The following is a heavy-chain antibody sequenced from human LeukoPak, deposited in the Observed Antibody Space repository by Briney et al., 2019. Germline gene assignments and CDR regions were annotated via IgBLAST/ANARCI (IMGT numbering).Heavy chain of an antibody. D-gene: IGHD3-10*01. CDR1: GGXIRSSSYY. Sequence: SETLSLTCTVSGGXIRSSSYYWGWIRQPPGKGLEWLGYIYYSGNTDYNPSLKSRVTISVDTSKRQLSLMLRSVTAADTAVYYCARDIYGSGHGWFDVWGQGTLVTVSS. CDR2: IYYSGNT. V-gene: IGHV4-61*01. CDR3: ARDIYGSGHGWFDV. J-gene: IGHJ5*02.